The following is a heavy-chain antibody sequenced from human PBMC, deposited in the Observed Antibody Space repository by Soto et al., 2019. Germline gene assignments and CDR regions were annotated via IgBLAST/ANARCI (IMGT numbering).Heavy chain of an antibody. CDR1: GGTFSSYA. D-gene: IGHD3-9*01. Sequence: QVQLVQSGTEVKKPGSSVKVSCKASGGTFSSYAISWVRQAPGQGLEWMGGIIPIFGTANYAQKFQGRVTITADESTSTAYMELSSLRSENTAVYYCARDGVVLTGYSEGCFDYWGQGTLVTVSS. J-gene: IGHJ4*02. V-gene: IGHV1-69*01. CDR2: IIPIFGTA. CDR3: ARDGVVLTGYSEGCFDY.